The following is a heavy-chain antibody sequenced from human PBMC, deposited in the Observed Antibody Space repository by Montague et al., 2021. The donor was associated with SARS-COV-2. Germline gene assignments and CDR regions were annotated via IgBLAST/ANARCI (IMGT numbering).Heavy chain of an antibody. CDR3: ARRGRKLLPVATTIGGFDI. CDR1: GGSISSSNYY. D-gene: IGHD5-12*01. V-gene: IGHV4-39*02. J-gene: IGHJ3*02. Sequence: SEILSLTCTVSGGSISSSNYYWAWIRQPPGKGLEWIGSIYDSGSTYYNPSLKSRVTISVDTSKNHFSLKLNSVTAADTAVYYCARRGRKLLPVATTIGGFDIWGQGTMVTVSS. CDR2: IYDSGST.